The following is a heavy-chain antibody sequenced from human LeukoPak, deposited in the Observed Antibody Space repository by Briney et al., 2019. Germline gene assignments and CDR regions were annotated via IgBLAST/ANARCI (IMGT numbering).Heavy chain of an antibody. D-gene: IGHD2-21*01. CDR3: ARPGGHWSSSPFDY. CDR1: GFTFSSYA. CDR2: ISGSGGNT. V-gene: IGHV3-23*01. Sequence: PAGGSLRLSCAASGFTFSSYAMSWVRQAPGKGLEWVSGISGSGGNTYYADSVKGRFTLSRDNSKNTLYLHMNSLRAGDTAVYYCARPGGHWSSSPFDYWGQGTLVTVSS. J-gene: IGHJ4*02.